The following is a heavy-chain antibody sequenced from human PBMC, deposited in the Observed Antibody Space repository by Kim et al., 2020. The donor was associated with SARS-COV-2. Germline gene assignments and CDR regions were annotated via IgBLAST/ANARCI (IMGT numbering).Heavy chain of an antibody. CDR3: ARWADYYGSGSYYIRFDY. CDR1: GYTFTSYD. V-gene: IGHV1-8*01. J-gene: IGHJ4*02. Sequence: ASVKVSCKASGYTFTSYDINWVRQATGQGLEWMGWMNPNSGNTGYAQKFQGRVTMTRNTSISTAYMELSSLRSEDTAVYYCARWADYYGSGSYYIRFDYWGQGTLVTVSS. D-gene: IGHD3-10*01. CDR2: MNPNSGNT.